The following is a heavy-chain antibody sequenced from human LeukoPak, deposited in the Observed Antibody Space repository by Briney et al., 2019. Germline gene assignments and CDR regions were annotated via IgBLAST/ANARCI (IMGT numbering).Heavy chain of an antibody. Sequence: SGGSLRLSCAASGFTFSSYSMNWVRQAPGKGLEWVSYISSSSSTIYYADSVKGRFTISRDNSKNTLYLQMNSLRAEDTAVYYCAKDGGYYDSSGDFDYWGQGTLVTVSS. CDR3: AKDGGYYDSSGDFDY. CDR1: GFTFSSYS. J-gene: IGHJ4*02. CDR2: ISSSSSTI. V-gene: IGHV3-48*01. D-gene: IGHD3-22*01.